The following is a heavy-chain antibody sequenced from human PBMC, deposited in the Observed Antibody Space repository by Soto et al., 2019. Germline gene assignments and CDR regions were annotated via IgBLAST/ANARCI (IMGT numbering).Heavy chain of an antibody. CDR3: AKEGTITMIVGNDAFDI. Sequence: SETLSLTCTVSGGSISSGDYYWSWIRQPPGKGLEWIGYIYYSGSTYYNPSLKSRVTISVDTSKNQFSLKLSSVTAADTAVYYCAKEGTITMIVGNDAFDIWGQGTMVTVSS. CDR1: GGSISSGDYY. D-gene: IGHD3-22*01. J-gene: IGHJ3*02. V-gene: IGHV4-30-4*01. CDR2: IYYSGST.